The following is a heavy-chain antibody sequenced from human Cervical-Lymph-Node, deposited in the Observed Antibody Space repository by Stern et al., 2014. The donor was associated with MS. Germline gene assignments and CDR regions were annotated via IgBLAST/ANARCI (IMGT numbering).Heavy chain of an antibody. D-gene: IGHD2/OR15-2a*01. Sequence: QVQLVQSGGGVVKPGRSLRLSCVASGLTFSTSVMHWVRQAPGQGLEWVAVVWNDGSKEHFTESVKGRFSTSRDTAKNTLHLQMSSLRAEDTAVYFCATSTASDAFDIWGQGTLVTVSS. CDR3: ATSTASDAFDI. CDR2: VWNDGSKE. CDR1: GLTFSTSV. V-gene: IGHV3-33*01. J-gene: IGHJ3*02.